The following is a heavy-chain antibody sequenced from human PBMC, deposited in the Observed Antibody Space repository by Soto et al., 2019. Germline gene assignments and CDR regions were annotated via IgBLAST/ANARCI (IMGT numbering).Heavy chain of an antibody. CDR1: GFTFSSYG. D-gene: IGHD1-7*01. CDR3: AGVPGITGTTGFDY. CDR2: IWYDGSNK. V-gene: IGHV3-33*01. J-gene: IGHJ4*02. Sequence: QVQLVESGGGVVQPGRSLRLSCAASGFTFSSYGMHWVRQAPGKGLEWVAVIWYDGSNKYYADSVKGRFTISRDNSKNTLYLQMNSLRAEDTAVYYCAGVPGITGTTGFDYWGQGTLVTVSS.